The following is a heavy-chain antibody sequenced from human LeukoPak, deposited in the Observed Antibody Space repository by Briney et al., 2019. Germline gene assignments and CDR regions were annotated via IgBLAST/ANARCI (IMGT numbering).Heavy chain of an antibody. CDR2: MNPNSGNT. CDR3: ARGYSSGWYLDYYYYYMDV. D-gene: IGHD6-19*01. CDR1: GYTFTSYD. J-gene: IGHJ6*03. V-gene: IGHV1-8*03. Sequence: GASVKVSCKASGYTFTSYDINWVRQATGQGLEWMGWMNPNSGNTGYAQKFQGRVTITRNTSISTAYMELSSLRSEDTAVYYCARGYSSGWYLDYYYYYMDVWGKGTTVTVSS.